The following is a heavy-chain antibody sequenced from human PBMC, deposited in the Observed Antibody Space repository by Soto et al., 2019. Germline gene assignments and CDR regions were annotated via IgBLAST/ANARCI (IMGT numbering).Heavy chain of an antibody. J-gene: IGHJ4*02. CDR2: INHSGST. CDR3: ATRRYYYGSGSYYYFDY. Sequence: PSETLSLTCAVYGGSFSGYHWSWIRQPPGKGLEWIGEINHSGSTNYNPSLKSRVTISVDTSKNQFSLKLSSVTAADTAVYYCATRRYYYGSGSYYYFDYWGQGTLVTVSS. CDR1: GGSFSGYH. V-gene: IGHV4-34*01. D-gene: IGHD3-10*01.